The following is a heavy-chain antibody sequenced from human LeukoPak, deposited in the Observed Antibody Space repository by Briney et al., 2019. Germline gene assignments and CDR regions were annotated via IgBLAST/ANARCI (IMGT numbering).Heavy chain of an antibody. CDR2: ISWNSGSI. CDR1: GFTLDDYA. D-gene: IGHD6-19*01. CDR3: AKDIISYSSGWSYFDY. V-gene: IGHV3-9*01. J-gene: IGHJ4*02. Sequence: PGGSLRLSCAASGFTLDDYAMHWVRQAPGKGLEWVSGISWNSGSIGYADSVKGRFTISRDNAKNSLYLQMNSLRAGDTALYYCAKDIISYSSGWSYFDYWGQGTLVTVSS.